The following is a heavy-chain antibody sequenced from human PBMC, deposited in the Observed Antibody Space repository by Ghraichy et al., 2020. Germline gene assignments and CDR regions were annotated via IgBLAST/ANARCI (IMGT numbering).Heavy chain of an antibody. CDR3: VRDYNYNCDY. CDR2: ISGYNGNT. Sequence: ASVKVSCMASGYTFTTSGISWVRQAPGQGLEWMGWISGYNGNTNYAQKLQGRVTVTTDTSSSTAYMELRSLRSDDTAVYYCVRDYNYNCDYWGQGTLVTVSS. CDR1: GYTFTTSG. J-gene: IGHJ4*02. D-gene: IGHD3-22*01. V-gene: IGHV1-18*01.